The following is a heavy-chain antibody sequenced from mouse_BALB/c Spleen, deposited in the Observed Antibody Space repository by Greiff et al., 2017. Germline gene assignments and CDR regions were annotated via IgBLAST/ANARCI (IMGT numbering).Heavy chain of an antibody. J-gene: IGHJ3*01. CDR2: IHYSGST. CDR1: GYSITSGYS. V-gene: IGHV3-1*02. D-gene: IGHD1-1*01. Sequence: EVKLQESGPDLVKPSQSLSLTCTVTGYSITSGYSWHWLRQFPGNKLEWMGYIHYSGSTNYNPSLKSRISITRDNSKNQFFLQLNSVTTEDTATYYCARDTTVAYWGQGTLVTVSA. CDR3: ARDTTVAY.